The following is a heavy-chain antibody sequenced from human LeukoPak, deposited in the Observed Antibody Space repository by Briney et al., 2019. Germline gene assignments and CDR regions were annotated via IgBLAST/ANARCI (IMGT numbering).Heavy chain of an antibody. D-gene: IGHD1-26*01. CDR3: ARVGSGSYYLWDY. J-gene: IGHJ4*02. CDR1: RYTFTGYY. Sequence: ASVKVSCKASRYTFTGYYMHWVRQAPGQGLEWMGWINPNSGGTNYAQKFQGRVTMTRDTSISTTYMELSRLRSDDTAVYYCARVGSGSYYLWDYWGQGTLVTVSS. CDR2: INPNSGGT. V-gene: IGHV1-2*02.